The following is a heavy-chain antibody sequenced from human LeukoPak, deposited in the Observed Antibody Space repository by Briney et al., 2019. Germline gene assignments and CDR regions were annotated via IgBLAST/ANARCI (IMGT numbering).Heavy chain of an antibody. V-gene: IGHV4-39*07. CDR3: ARVTGLAVFGVVVIDD. Sequence: SETLSLTCKVSGGSITSSGYYRGWIRQPPGKGLEWVGSAYYSGSTYYNPSLKSRLTISLDTSKNHFSLKVSSVTAADTAVYYCARVTGLAVFGVVVIDDWGQGTLVTVSS. J-gene: IGHJ4*02. D-gene: IGHD3-3*01. CDR1: GGSITSSGYY. CDR2: AYYSGST.